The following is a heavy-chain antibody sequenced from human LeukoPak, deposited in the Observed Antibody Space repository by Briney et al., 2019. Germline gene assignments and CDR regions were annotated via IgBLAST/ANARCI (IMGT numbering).Heavy chain of an antibody. V-gene: IGHV3-30*02. D-gene: IGHD5-18*01. J-gene: IGHJ4*02. CDR1: GFTFSSYG. Sequence: PGGSLRLSCGASGFTFSSYGMHWVRQAPGKGLEWVAFIRYDGSNKYYADSVKGRFTISRDNSKNTLYLQMNSLRAEDTAVYYCAKDKPRGYSYGYNHYWGQGTLVTVSS. CDR2: IRYDGSNK. CDR3: AKDKPRGYSYGYNHY.